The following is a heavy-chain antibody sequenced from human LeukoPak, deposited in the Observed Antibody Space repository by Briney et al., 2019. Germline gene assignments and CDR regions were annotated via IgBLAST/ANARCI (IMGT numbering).Heavy chain of an antibody. J-gene: IGHJ4*02. V-gene: IGHV3-30*18. CDR3: AKLSRPLWFGETNPDY. CDR1: GFTFSSYG. D-gene: IGHD3-10*01. CDR2: ISYDGSNK. Sequence: PGGSLRLSCAASGFTFSSYGMHWVRQAPGKGLEWVAVISYDGSNKYYADSVKGRFTIPRDNSKNTLYLQMNSLRAEDTAVYYCAKLSRPLWFGETNPDYWGQGTLVTVSS.